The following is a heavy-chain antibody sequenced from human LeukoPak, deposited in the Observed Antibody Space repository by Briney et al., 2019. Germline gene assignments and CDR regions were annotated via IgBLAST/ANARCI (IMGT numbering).Heavy chain of an antibody. CDR1: GGSISSYY. V-gene: IGHV4-59*01. Sequence: SETLSLTCTVSGGSISSYYWSWIRQPPGKGLEWIGYIYYSGGTKYNPSLKSRVTISVDTSKNQFSLKLTSVTAADTAVYYCARDYDSSSSPVSYWYFDLWGRGTLVTVSS. CDR3: ARDYDSSSSPVSYWYFDL. CDR2: IYYSGGT. J-gene: IGHJ2*01. D-gene: IGHD6-6*01.